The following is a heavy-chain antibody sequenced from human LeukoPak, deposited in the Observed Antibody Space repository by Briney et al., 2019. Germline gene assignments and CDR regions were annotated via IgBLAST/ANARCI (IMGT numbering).Heavy chain of an antibody. CDR2: IYYSGST. J-gene: IGHJ4*02. CDR3: ARDPALFGGSYFDY. Sequence: SETLSLTCTVSGGSISSYYWSWIRQPPGKGLEWIGYIYYSGSTNYNPSLKSRVTISVDTSKNQFSLQLNSVTPEDTAVYYCARDPALFGGSYFDYWGQGTLVTVSS. CDR1: GGSISSYY. D-gene: IGHD2-15*01. V-gene: IGHV4-59*12.